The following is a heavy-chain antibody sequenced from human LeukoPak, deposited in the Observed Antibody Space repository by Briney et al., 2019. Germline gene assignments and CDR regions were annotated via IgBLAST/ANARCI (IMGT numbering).Heavy chain of an antibody. CDR3: ARGAIAAAGILDY. CDR2: ISSSSSYI. J-gene: IGHJ4*02. CDR1: GFTFSSYY. V-gene: IGHV3-21*01. Sequence: PGGSLRLSCAASGFTFSSYYMNWVRQAPGKGLEWISTISSSSSYIYYADSVKGRFTISRDNAKNSLYLQMSSLRAEDTGVYNCARGAIAAAGILDYWGQGTLVTVSS. D-gene: IGHD6-13*01.